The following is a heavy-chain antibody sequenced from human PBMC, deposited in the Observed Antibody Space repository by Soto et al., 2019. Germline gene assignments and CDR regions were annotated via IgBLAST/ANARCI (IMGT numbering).Heavy chain of an antibody. V-gene: IGHV3-11*05. D-gene: IGHD1-26*01. J-gene: IGHJ4*02. Sequence: QVQLVESGGGLVKSGGSLRLSCAASGFTFSDYYMSWIRQAPGKGLEWVSYISSSSSYTNYADSVKGRFTIHRDNAKNSLYLQMNSLRAEDTAVYYCARDKNGWELLIDYWGQGPLVTVSS. CDR3: ARDKNGWELLIDY. CDR2: ISSSSSYT. CDR1: GFTFSDYY.